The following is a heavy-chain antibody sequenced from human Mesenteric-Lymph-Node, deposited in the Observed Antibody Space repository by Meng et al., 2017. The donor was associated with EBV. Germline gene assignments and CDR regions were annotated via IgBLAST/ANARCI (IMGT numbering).Heavy chain of an antibody. CDR3: VRNDYNDSNYFDY. CDR1: GFAFSSYY. D-gene: IGHD4-17*01. J-gene: IGHJ4*02. V-gene: IGHV3-11*04. CDR2: ISHSGTTI. Sequence: QVQLVESGGDLVKPGGSLRLSCVASGFAFSSYYMNWIRQAPGKGLEWISYISHSGTTIYYADSVKGRFTISRDNAKNSLYLQMNSLRVEDTAVYYCVRNDYNDSNYFDYWGQGTLVTVSS.